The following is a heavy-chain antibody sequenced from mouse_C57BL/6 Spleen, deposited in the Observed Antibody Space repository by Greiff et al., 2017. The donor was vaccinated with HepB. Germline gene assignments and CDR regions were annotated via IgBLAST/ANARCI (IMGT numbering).Heavy chain of an antibody. V-gene: IGHV5-15*01. CDR3: TREGDGGPWFAY. CDR1: GFTFSDYG. D-gene: IGHD3-3*01. Sequence: EVQLQQSGGGLVQPGGSLKLSCAASGFTFSDYGMAWVRQSPRKGPEWVAFISNLAYSIYYADTVTGRFTISGENARNTLYLEMSSLRSEDAAMYYCTREGDGGPWFAYWGQGTLVTVSA. CDR2: ISNLAYSI. J-gene: IGHJ3*01.